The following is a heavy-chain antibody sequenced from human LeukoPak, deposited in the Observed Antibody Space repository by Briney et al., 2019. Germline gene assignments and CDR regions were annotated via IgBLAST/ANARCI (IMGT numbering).Heavy chain of an antibody. D-gene: IGHD6-19*01. CDR3: ASAPRYSSGWYRGFDY. CDR1: GFTFSSYA. J-gene: IGHJ4*02. V-gene: IGHV3-23*01. CDR2: ISGSGGST. Sequence: GGSLRLSCAASGFTFSSYAMSWVRQAPGKGLEWVSAISGSGGSTYYADSVKGRFTISRDNSKNTLYLQMNSLRAEDTAVYYCASAPRYSSGWYRGFDYWGQGTLVTVSS.